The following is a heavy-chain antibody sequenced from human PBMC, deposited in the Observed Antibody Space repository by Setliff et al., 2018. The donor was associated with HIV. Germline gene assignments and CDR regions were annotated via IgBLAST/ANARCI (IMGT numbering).Heavy chain of an antibody. J-gene: IGHJ4*02. CDR1: GFTFSSYA. D-gene: IGHD2-2*01. Sequence: GGSLRLSCAASGFTFSSYAMNWVRQAPGKGLEWVSSISSSSSYIYYADSVKGRFTISRDNAKNSLYLQMNSLRAEDTAVYYCARIYCSSTSCPTHYWGQGTLVTVSS. V-gene: IGHV3-21*01. CDR2: ISSSSSYI. CDR3: ARIYCSSTSCPTHY.